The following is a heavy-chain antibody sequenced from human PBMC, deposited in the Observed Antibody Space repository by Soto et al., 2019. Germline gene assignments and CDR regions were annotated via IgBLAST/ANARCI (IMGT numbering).Heavy chain of an antibody. J-gene: IGHJ5*02. CDR1: GGTFSSYA. CDR2: IIPIFGTA. D-gene: IGHD3-10*01. CDR3: ARGLYDYGSGSYYSNWFDP. Sequence: GASVKVSCKASGGTFSSYAISWVRQAPGRGLEWMGGIIPIFGTANYAQKFQGRVTITADESTSTAYMELSSLRSEDTAVYYCARGLYDYGSGSYYSNWFDPWGQGTLVTVSS. V-gene: IGHV1-69*13.